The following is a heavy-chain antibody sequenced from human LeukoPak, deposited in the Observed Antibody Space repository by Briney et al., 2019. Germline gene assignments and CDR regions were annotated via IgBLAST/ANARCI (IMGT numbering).Heavy chain of an antibody. CDR2: IYYSGST. D-gene: IGHD1-1*01. V-gene: IGHV4-30-4*01. Sequence: PSQTLSLTCTVSGGSISSGDYYWSWIRQPPGKGLEWIGYIYYSGSTYYNPSLKSRVTISVDTSKNQFSLKLSSVTAADTAVYYCARNGPQWAGYYGYWGQGTLVTVSS. CDR1: GGSISSGDYY. CDR3: ARNGPQWAGYYGY. J-gene: IGHJ4*02.